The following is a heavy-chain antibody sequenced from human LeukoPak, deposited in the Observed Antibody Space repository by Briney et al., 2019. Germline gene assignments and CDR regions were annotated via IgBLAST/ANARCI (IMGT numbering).Heavy chain of an antibody. D-gene: IGHD4-11*01. CDR3: VRIYYSNAFDI. CDR1: GYTSTNFD. J-gene: IGHJ3*02. V-gene: IGHV1-8*01. Sequence: GASVKVSCKASGYTSTNFDINWVRQATGQGLEWMGWMNPKTGNTGSAQKFQGRVTITGNTSISTAYMELSSLRSEDTAVYYCVRIYYSNAFDIWGQGTMVTVPS. CDR2: MNPKTGNT.